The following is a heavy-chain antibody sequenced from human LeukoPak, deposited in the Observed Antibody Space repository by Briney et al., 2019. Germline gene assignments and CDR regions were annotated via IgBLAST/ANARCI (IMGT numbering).Heavy chain of an antibody. CDR2: IYSGGNT. V-gene: IGHV3-53*01. D-gene: IGHD6-13*01. CDR1: WFHLRCHY. J-gene: IGHJ3*02. Sequence: PGGSLRLSCSGSWFHLRCHYLDLVRQAPGKGLDWVSVIYSGGNTYYADSVKGRFTISRDNSKNTLYLKMNSLRAEDTAVYYCARSESPLGDAFDIWGQGTMVTVSS. CDR3: ARSESPLGDAFDI.